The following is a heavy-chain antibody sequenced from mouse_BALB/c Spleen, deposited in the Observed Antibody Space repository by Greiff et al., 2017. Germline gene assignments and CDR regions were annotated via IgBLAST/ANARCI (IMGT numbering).Heavy chain of an antibody. D-gene: IGHD4-1*01. CDR1: GFNIKDYY. Sequence: EVQLHQSGAELVRPGALVKLSCKASGFNIKDYYMHWVKQRPEQGLEWIGWIDPENGNTIYDPKFQGKASITADTSSNTAYLQLSSLTSEDTAVYYCARGRTGVDYWGQGTTLTVAS. CDR3: ARGRTGVDY. J-gene: IGHJ2*01. V-gene: IGHV14-1*02. CDR2: IDPENGNT.